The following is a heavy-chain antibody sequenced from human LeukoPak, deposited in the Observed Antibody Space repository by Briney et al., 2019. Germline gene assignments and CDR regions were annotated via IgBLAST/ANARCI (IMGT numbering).Heavy chain of an antibody. V-gene: IGHV3-7*01. CDR2: IKKDVGEK. D-gene: IGHD4-11*01. CDR3: GNHDYSDYY. Sequence: GGSLRLSCAASGFTFSSHWMTWIRQAPGKGLEWVASIKKDVGEKFYVDSVKGRFTISRDNAKNSLYLHMNSLRVEDTAVYYCGNHDYSDYYGGQGTLVTVSA. CDR1: GFTFSSHW. J-gene: IGHJ4*02.